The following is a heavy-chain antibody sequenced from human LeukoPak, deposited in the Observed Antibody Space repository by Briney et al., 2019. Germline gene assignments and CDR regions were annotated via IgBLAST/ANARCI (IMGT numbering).Heavy chain of an antibody. V-gene: IGHV3-7*01. CDR1: GFAFSSYW. CDR2: ISPDGSAE. D-gene: IGHD4-11*01. Sequence: GGSLRLSCVAPGFAFSSYWMSWVRQAPGKGLELVANISPDGSAEDYVDSVRGRFAISRDNAKRSLYLQMNSLSPEDTAVYYCANQAYSQFDYWGQGTLVSVSS. J-gene: IGHJ4*02. CDR3: ANQAYSQFDY.